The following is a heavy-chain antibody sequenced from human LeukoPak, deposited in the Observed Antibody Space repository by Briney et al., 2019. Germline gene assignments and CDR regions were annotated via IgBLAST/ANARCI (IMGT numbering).Heavy chain of an antibody. V-gene: IGHV3-30-3*01. Sequence: GGSLRLSCAASGFTFSSYAMHWVRQAPGKGLEWVAVISYDGSNKYYADSVKGRFTISRDNSKNTLYLQMNSLRAEDTAVYYCAKDTYSESYYVFDYWGQGTLVTVSS. D-gene: IGHD1-26*01. J-gene: IGHJ4*02. CDR3: AKDTYSESYYVFDY. CDR2: ISYDGSNK. CDR1: GFTFSSYA.